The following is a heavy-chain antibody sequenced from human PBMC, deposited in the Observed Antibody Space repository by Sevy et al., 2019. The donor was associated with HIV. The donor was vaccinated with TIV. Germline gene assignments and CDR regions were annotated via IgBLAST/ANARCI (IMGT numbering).Heavy chain of an antibody. J-gene: IGHJ4*02. CDR1: GFTFDDYA. CDR2: ISWNSGSI. V-gene: IGHV3-9*01. CDR3: AKDEGYSSARIDY. Sequence: GGSLRLSCAASGFTFDDYAMHWVRQAPGTGLEWVSGISWNSGSIGYADSVKGRFTISRDNAKNSLYLQMNSLRAEDTALYYCAKDEGYSSARIDYWGQGTLVTVSS. D-gene: IGHD6-25*01.